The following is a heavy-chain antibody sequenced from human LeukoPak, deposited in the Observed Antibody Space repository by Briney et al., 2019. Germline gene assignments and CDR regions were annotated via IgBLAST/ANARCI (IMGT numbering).Heavy chain of an antibody. CDR2: ISYDGSNK. CDR1: GFTFSSYA. V-gene: IGHV3-30*04. J-gene: IGHJ6*04. CDR3: AELGITMIGGV. D-gene: IGHD3-10*02. Sequence: PGRSLRLSCAASGFTFSSYAMHWVRQAPGKGLEWVAVISYDGSNKKYGDSVKGRFTISRDNSKNTLDLQMNSLRAEDTAVYYCAELGITMIGGVWGKGTTVTISS.